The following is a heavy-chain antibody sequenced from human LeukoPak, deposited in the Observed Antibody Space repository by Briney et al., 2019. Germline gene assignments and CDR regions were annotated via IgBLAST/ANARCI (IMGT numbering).Heavy chain of an antibody. V-gene: IGHV4-39*01. CDR3: ARRARGAKFGSGAFDI. D-gene: IGHD3-10*01. CDR2: IYYSGST. J-gene: IGHJ3*02. Sequence: PSETLSLTCTVSGGSISSGGYYWSWIRQHPGKGLEWIGYIYYSGSTYYNPSLKSRVTISVDTSKNQFSLKLSSVTAADTAVYYCARRARGAKFGSGAFDIWGQGTMVTVSS. CDR1: GGSISSGGYY.